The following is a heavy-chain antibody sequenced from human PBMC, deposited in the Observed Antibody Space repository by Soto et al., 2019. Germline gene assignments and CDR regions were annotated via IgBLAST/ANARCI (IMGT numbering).Heavy chain of an antibody. J-gene: IGHJ4*02. CDR2: INQSGST. D-gene: IGHD6-13*01. CDR1: TGSFSGYF. V-gene: IGHV4-34*01. Sequence: QAQLQQWGAGLLKPSETLSLTCAVYTGSFSGYFWSWIRQPPGKGLEWIGEINQSGSTNSNPSLQSRVTISVDPYNNQLSLKLSYVTAADTAVYFCAREVGAAADHFGSWGQGTVVTVPS. CDR3: AREVGAAADHFGS.